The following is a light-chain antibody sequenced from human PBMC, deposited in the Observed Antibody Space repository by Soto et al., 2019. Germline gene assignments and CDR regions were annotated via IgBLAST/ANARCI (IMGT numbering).Light chain of an antibody. J-gene: IGKJ1*01. Sequence: EIVLTQSPGTLSLCLGERATLSGRASQSVSNNYLAWYQQKPGQAPRLLIYGASNRATGIPDRFSGSGSGTDFTLPIRRLEPEDFAVYYCQQYGSSGTFGQVTKVDIK. V-gene: IGKV3-20*01. CDR3: QQYGSSGT. CDR1: QSVSNNY. CDR2: GAS.